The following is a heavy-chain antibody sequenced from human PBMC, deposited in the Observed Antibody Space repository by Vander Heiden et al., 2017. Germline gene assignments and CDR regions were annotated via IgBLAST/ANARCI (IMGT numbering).Heavy chain of an antibody. CDR2: INWVGVAI. D-gene: IGHD3-10*01. V-gene: IGHV3-9*01. J-gene: IGHJ4*02. Sequence: EVQLAESGGGLVQPGRSLRLSCAASGFRIEGFAMHWVRQIPGKGLEWVAGINWVGVAIGYADSVRGRLTISRDNAKNSLYVQMNSLRPEDTAIYYCAKDKDRGGTGTSIDYWGQGTQVTVSS. CDR3: AKDKDRGGTGTSIDY. CDR1: GFRIEGFA.